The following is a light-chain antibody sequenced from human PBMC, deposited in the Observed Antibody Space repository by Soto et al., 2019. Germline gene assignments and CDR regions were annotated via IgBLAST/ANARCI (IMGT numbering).Light chain of an antibody. CDR3: QQFNSYPQDSLFT. V-gene: IGKV1-13*02. CDR1: QGISSA. J-gene: IGKJ3*01. Sequence: AIQLTQSPSSLSASVGDRVTITCRASQGISSALAWYQQKPGKAPKLLIYDASSVESGVPSRFSGSGSGTDFTLTISSLQPEDFANYYCQQFNSYPQDSLFTFGPGTKVDIK. CDR2: DAS.